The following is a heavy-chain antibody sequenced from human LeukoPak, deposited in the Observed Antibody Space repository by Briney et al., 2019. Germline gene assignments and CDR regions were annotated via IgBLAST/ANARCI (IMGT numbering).Heavy chain of an antibody. J-gene: IGHJ5*02. Sequence: SETLSLTCAVSGASISSYSCWSWIRQPAGKGLEWIGRVFTSGSTDYNPSLKSRVTMSLDTSKNQFSLKLRSVTAADTGVYYCVGDDTGFDPWGQGTLVTVS. CDR3: VGDDTGFDP. V-gene: IGHV4-4*07. CDR2: VFTSGST. CDR1: GASISSYSC.